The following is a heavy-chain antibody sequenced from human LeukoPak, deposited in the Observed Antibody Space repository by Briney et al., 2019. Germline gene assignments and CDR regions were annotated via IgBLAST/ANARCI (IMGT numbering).Heavy chain of an antibody. D-gene: IGHD3-22*01. J-gene: IGHJ4*02. V-gene: IGHV1-24*01. Sequence: ASVKVSCKASGYTFTGYYMHWVRQAPGKGLEWMGGFDPEDGETIYAQKFQGRVTMTEDTSTDTAYMELSSLRSEDTAVYYCATETASSGYLYYWGQGTLVTVSS. CDR3: ATETASSGYLYY. CDR2: FDPEDGET. CDR1: GYTFTGYY.